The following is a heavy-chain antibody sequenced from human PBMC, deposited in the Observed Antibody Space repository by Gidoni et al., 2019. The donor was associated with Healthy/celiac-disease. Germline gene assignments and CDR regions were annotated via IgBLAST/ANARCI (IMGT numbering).Heavy chain of an antibody. Sequence: EVQLVESVGGLVTPGGSLKLSCAASGFTFSSYSMNWVRQAPGKGLEWVSSISSSSSYIYYADSVKGRFTISRDNAKNSLYLQMNSLRAEDTAVYYCARDPLRLVRGVILWGQGTLVTVSS. CDR3: ARDPLRLVRGVIL. V-gene: IGHV3-21*01. D-gene: IGHD3-10*01. CDR1: GFTFSSYS. J-gene: IGHJ4*02. CDR2: ISSSSSYI.